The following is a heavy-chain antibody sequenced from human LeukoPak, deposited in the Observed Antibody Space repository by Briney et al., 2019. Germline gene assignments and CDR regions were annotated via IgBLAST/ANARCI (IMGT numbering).Heavy chain of an antibody. Sequence: PGGSLRLSCAASGFSLSSYDMNWVRQAPGKGLEWVSSISTSSTFIYYTYSVKGRFTISRDNAKNSPYLQMNSLSAEDTAVYYCARADCSSSTCYLRSSWFDPWGQGTLVTVSS. D-gene: IGHD2/OR15-2a*01. CDR3: ARADCSSSTCYLRSSWFDP. V-gene: IGHV3-21*01. J-gene: IGHJ5*02. CDR2: ISTSSTFI. CDR1: GFSLSSYD.